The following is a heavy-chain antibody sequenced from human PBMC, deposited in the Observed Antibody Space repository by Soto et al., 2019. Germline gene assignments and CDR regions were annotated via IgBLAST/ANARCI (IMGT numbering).Heavy chain of an antibody. CDR3: ARGVYSVSYYFDY. Sequence: SETLSLTCTVSGGSISSGGYYWSWIRQHPGKGLEWIGYIYYSGSTNYNPSLKSRVTISVDTSKNQFSLKLTSATAADTAVYYCARGVYSVSYYFDYWGQGTLVTVSS. V-gene: IGHV4-61*08. D-gene: IGHD1-26*01. CDR1: GGSISSGGYY. CDR2: IYYSGST. J-gene: IGHJ4*02.